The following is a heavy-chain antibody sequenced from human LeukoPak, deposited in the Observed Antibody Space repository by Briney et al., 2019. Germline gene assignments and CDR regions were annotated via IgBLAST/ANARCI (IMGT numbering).Heavy chain of an antibody. Sequence: GGSLRLSCAASGFTFSSYSMNWVRQAPGKGLVWVSRINSDGSSTSYADSVKGRFTISRDNAKNTLYLQMNSLRAEDTAVYYCARNLVVGATRSIDYWGQGTLVTVSS. CDR3: ARNLVVGATRSIDY. CDR2: INSDGSST. D-gene: IGHD1-26*01. V-gene: IGHV3-74*01. CDR1: GFTFSSYS. J-gene: IGHJ4*02.